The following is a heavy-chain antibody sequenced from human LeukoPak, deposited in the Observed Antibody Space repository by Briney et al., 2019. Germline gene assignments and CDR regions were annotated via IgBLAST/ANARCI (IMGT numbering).Heavy chain of an antibody. V-gene: IGHV1-69*10. CDR2: IFPILGIA. D-gene: IGHD4-17*01. Sequence: ASVKLTCKASGGTISSYAISWVRQAPGQGLEWMGRIFPILGIANYAQKFQGRVTITADKPTRTAYMELSSLRSEDTAVYYCARVFLDYGDYAYYYYGMDVWGQGTTVTVSS. CDR3: ARVFLDYGDYAYYYYGMDV. CDR1: GGTISSYA. J-gene: IGHJ6*02.